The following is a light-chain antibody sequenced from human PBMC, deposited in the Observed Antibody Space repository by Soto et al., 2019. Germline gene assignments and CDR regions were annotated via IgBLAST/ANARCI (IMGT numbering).Light chain of an antibody. CDR1: QSVRGY. J-gene: IGKJ4*01. Sequence: EIVLTQSPATLSLSPGERATLSCRASQSVRGYLAWYQQKPGQAPRLLIYDASFRVTGLPARFSGSGSGTDFTLTISRLEPEYFAFYYCQQRSDCPLTFGGGTKVEIK. V-gene: IGKV3-11*01. CDR3: QQRSDCPLT. CDR2: DAS.